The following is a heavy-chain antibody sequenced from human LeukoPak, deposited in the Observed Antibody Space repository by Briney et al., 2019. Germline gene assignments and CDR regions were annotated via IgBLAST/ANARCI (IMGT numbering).Heavy chain of an antibody. CDR3: ARDTLVYADSPDAFDI. J-gene: IGHJ3*02. V-gene: IGHV3-48*02. CDR2: IGSSGSTV. CDR1: GLTLSRFG. Sequence: GGSLRLSCAASGLTLSRFGMHWLRQAPGKGLEWVSYIGSSGSTVYYADSVKGRFTISRDNAKNSLYLQMNSLRDEDTAVYYCARDTLVYADSPDAFDIWGQGTMVTVSS. D-gene: IGHD4-17*01.